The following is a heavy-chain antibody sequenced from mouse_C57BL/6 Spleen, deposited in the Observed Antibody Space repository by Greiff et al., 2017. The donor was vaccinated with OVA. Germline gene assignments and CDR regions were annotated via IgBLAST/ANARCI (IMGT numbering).Heavy chain of an antibody. V-gene: IGHV1-81*01. CDR1: GYTFTSYG. CDR2: IYPRSGNT. Sequence: VQLKQSGAELARPGASVKLSCKASGYTFTSYGISWVKQRTGQGLEWIGEIYPRSGNTYYNEKFKGKATLTADKSSSTAYMELRSLTSEDSAVYFCAREEGTGTFWYFDVWGTGTTVTVSS. CDR3: AREEGTGTFWYFDV. J-gene: IGHJ1*03. D-gene: IGHD4-1*01.